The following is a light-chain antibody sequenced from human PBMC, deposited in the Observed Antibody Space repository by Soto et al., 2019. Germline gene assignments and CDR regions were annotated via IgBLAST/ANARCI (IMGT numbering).Light chain of an antibody. V-gene: IGLV2-23*02. J-gene: IGLJ1*01. CDR3: CSYAGSGTYV. CDR2: EVR. CDR1: SSDVGTYNL. Sequence: QSVLTQPASVSGSPGQSITISCTGSSSDVGTYNLVSWYQQHPGQAPRLMISEVRKRPSGVSNRFSGSKAGNTASLTISGLQAEDEADYYCCSYAGSGTYVFGTGTKVTVL.